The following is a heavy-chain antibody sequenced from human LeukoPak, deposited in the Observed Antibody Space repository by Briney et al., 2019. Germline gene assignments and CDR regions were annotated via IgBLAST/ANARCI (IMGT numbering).Heavy chain of an antibody. J-gene: IGHJ1*01. V-gene: IGHV3-11*06. CDR2: ISSSGSYT. CDR3: ARLKYGSPQH. CDR1: GFTFSDYY. D-gene: IGHD1-26*01. Sequence: GGSLRLSCAASGFTFSDYYMSWIRQAPGKGLEWVSYISSSGSYTIYADSVKGRFTTSRDNAKNSLYLQMNSLRAEDTAVYYCARLKYGSPQHWGQGTLVTVSS.